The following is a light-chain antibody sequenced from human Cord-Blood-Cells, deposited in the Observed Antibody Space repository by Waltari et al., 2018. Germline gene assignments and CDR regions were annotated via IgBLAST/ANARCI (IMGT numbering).Light chain of an antibody. Sequence: DMQMTQSPSSLSAPVGDSVTTTCRASQSISSYLTWYQQKPGKAPKLLIYAASSLQSGVPSRFSGSGSGTDFTLTIRSLQPEDFATYYCQQSYSTPPVTFGPGTKVDIE. V-gene: IGKV1-39*01. CDR1: QSISSY. CDR3: QQSYSTPPVT. CDR2: AAS. J-gene: IGKJ3*01.